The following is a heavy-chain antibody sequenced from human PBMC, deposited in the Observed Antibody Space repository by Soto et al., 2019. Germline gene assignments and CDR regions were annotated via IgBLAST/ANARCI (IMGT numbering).Heavy chain of an antibody. CDR1: GYSFTSYC. CDR3: ARAQSTAPGFDP. CDR2: IDPSDSYT. Sequence: GESLKISCKGSGYSFTSYCISWVRQMPGKGLEWMGRIDPSDSYTNYSPSFQGHVTISADKSISTAYLQWSSLKASDTAMYYCARAQSTAPGFDPWGQGTLVTVSS. J-gene: IGHJ5*02. V-gene: IGHV5-10-1*01.